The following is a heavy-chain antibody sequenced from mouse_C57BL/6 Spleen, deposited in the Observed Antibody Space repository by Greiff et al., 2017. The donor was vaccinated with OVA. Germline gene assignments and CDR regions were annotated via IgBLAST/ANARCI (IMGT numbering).Heavy chain of an antibody. Sequence: VQLKESGPELVKPGASVKISCKASGYSFTDYNMNWVKQSTGKSLEWIGVINPNYGTTSYNQKFKGKATLTVDQSSSTAYMQLNSLTSEDSAVYYCARQGYYGYDWFAYWGQGTLVTVSA. D-gene: IGHD2-2*01. CDR2: INPNYGTT. CDR3: ARQGYYGYDWFAY. CDR1: GYSFTDYN. V-gene: IGHV1-39*01. J-gene: IGHJ3*01.